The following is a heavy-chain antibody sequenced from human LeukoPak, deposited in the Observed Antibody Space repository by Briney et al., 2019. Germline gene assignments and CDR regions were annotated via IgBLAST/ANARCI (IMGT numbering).Heavy chain of an antibody. CDR3: ARDRALAGTGGYWFDP. J-gene: IGHJ5*02. Sequence: ASVKVSCKASGYTFAAHYMHWVRQAPGQGLEWMGWIIPNSGGTNYAQRFQGRVTMTRDTSISTAYMELISLSSDDTAVYYCARDRALAGTGGYWFDPWGQGTLVTVSS. CDR2: IIPNSGGT. D-gene: IGHD6-19*01. V-gene: IGHV1-2*02. CDR1: GYTFAAHY.